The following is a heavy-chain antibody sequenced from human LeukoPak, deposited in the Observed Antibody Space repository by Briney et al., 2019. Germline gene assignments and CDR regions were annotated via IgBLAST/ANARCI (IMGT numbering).Heavy chain of an antibody. J-gene: IGHJ3*02. Sequence: SVKVSCKASGYTFTSYGISWVRQAPGQGLEWMGWINPNSGGTNYAQKFQGRVTMTRDTSISTAYMELSRLRSDDTAVYYCARWHITGTNDAFDIWGQGTMVTVSS. CDR1: GYTFTSYG. CDR3: ARWHITGTNDAFDI. V-gene: IGHV1-2*02. D-gene: IGHD1-20*01. CDR2: INPNSGGT.